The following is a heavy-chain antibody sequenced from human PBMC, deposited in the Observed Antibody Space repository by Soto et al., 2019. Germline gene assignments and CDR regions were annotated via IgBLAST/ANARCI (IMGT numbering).Heavy chain of an antibody. D-gene: IGHD1-26*01. Sequence: EVQLLESGGGLVQPGGSLRLSCVGSGFTFDSYAINWVRQVPGKGLQWVAGLVGSSRDKNYADSVRGRFTVSRDNSVSTVWLQMTDLRDDDTAIYYWAKYLIALNGVWEPFDVWGRGTRVTVSS. J-gene: IGHJ3*01. CDR2: LVGSSRDK. CDR3: AKYLIALNGVWEPFDV. CDR1: GFTFDSYA. V-gene: IGHV3-23*01.